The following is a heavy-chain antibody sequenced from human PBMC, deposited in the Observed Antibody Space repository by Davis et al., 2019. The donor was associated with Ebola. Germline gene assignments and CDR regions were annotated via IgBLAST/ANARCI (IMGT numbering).Heavy chain of an antibody. CDR1: GFTFSSHA. CDR3: AKDFGNFRGPDY. D-gene: IGHD3-10*01. Sequence: PGGSLRLSCAASGFTFSSHAMTWVRQAPGKGLEWVSAISGSGDTTYYADSVKGRFTISRDNAKNTLYLQMNGLRAEDTAVYYCAKDFGNFRGPDYWGQGTLVTVSS. V-gene: IGHV3-23*01. CDR2: ISGSGDTT. J-gene: IGHJ4*02.